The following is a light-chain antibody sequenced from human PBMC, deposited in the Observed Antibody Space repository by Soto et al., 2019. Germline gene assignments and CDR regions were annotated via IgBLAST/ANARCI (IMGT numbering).Light chain of an antibody. CDR2: NNL. CDR3: QSFDSSLRFYV. CDR1: SSNFGAGYE. V-gene: IGLV1-40*01. Sequence: QSVLTQPPSVSGAPGQRVTISCTGSSSNFGAGYEVHWYKQLPGAAPTLVIFNNLNRPSGVPERFSGSKSGTSASLVISGLQAEDEADYYCQSFDSSLRFYVFGSGTKVTVL. J-gene: IGLJ1*01.